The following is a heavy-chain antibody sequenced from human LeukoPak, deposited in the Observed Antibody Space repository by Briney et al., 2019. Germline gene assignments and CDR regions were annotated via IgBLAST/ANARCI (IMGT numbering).Heavy chain of an antibody. CDR1: GFTFSSYA. V-gene: IGHV3-23*01. Sequence: GGSLRLSCAASGFTFSSYAMSWVRQAPGKGLEWVSTISGSGGNTYYADSVKGRFTLSRDNSKNTLYLQMNSLRAEDTAVYYCAKMGLVVPAAIYMDVWGKGTTVTVSS. CDR2: ISGSGGNT. D-gene: IGHD2-2*01. J-gene: IGHJ6*03. CDR3: AKMGLVVPAAIYMDV.